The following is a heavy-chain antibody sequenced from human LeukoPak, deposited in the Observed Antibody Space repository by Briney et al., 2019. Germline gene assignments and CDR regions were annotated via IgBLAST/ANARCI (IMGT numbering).Heavy chain of an antibody. V-gene: IGHV3-66*01. J-gene: IGHJ4*02. D-gene: IGHD6-6*01. CDR2: IYSGGST. CDR3: ARDLEAEYTFDY. CDR1: GFTVSSNY. Sequence: GGSLRLSCAASGFTVSSNYMSWVRQAPGKGLEWVSVIYSGGSTYYADSVKGRFTISRDNAKNSLYLQMNSLRAEDTAVYYCARDLEAEYTFDYWGQGTLVTVSS.